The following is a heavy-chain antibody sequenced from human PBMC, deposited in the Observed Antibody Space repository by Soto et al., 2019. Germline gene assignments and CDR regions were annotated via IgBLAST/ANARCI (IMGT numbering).Heavy chain of an antibody. V-gene: IGHV3-30-3*01. CDR2: ISYDGSNK. CDR3: ARVAPNDGVATNIGEIDY. J-gene: IGHJ4*02. Sequence: GGSLRLSCAASGFTFSSYAMHWVRQAPGKGLEWVAVISYDGSNKYYADSVKGRFTISRDNSKNTLYLQMNSLRAEDTAVYYCARVAPNDGVATNIGEIDYWGQGTLVTVSS. CDR1: GFTFSSYA. D-gene: IGHD5-12*01.